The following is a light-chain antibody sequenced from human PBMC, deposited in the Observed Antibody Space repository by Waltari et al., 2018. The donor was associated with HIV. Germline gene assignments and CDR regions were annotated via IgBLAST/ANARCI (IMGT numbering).Light chain of an antibody. Sequence: QSVLTQPPSVSGAPGQRVTISCAGSSSNIGAGYDVNWYQQLPGTAPKLHIHANRNRPSGVPDRFSCSKSGTLASLAITGLQAEDEADYYCQSYDSSLSSSVFGGGTKLTVL. CDR3: QSYDSSLSSSV. V-gene: IGLV1-40*01. CDR2: ANR. J-gene: IGLJ3*02. CDR1: SSNIGAGYD.